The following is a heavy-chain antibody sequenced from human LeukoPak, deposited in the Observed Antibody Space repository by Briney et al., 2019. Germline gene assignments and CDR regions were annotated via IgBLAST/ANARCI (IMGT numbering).Heavy chain of an antibody. CDR2: IYYSET. CDR1: GGSISSGGYS. J-gene: IGHJ4*02. CDR3: ASPFGGYAY. V-gene: IGHV4-30-4*07. Sequence: SQTLSLTCTVSGGSISSGGYSWSWIRQPPGKGLEWIGYIYYSETYYNPSLKSRVTISADTSKDQFSLKLSSVTAADTAVYYFASPFGGYAYWGQGTLVTVSS. D-gene: IGHD5-12*01.